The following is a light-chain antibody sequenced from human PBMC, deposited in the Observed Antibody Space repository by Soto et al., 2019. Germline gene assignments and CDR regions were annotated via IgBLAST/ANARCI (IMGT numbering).Light chain of an antibody. CDR2: GAS. CDR3: QQYGTSLFT. CDR1: QSVSSNY. J-gene: IGKJ3*01. V-gene: IGKV3-20*01. Sequence: EIVLTQSPGTLSLSPGERATLSCRASQSVSSNYLAWYQQKPGQAPRLLIYGASSRATGIPDSVSGSGSGTDFNLTISRLEREDFAVYYCQQYGTSLFTFGPGTTVDIK.